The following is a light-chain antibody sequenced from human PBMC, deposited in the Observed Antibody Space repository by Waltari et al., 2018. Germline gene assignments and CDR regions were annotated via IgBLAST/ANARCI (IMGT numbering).Light chain of an antibody. CDR1: QSIRSW. CDR2: TAS. Sequence: DIQMTQSPSSVSTSVGARVTITCRASQSIRSWLAWYQQKPGKAPKLLIYTASTLQTGVPSRFSGSGSGTDFTLTISSLQPEDFATYYCQQASSFPWTFGQGTKVEV. J-gene: IGKJ1*01. V-gene: IGKV1-12*01. CDR3: QQASSFPWT.